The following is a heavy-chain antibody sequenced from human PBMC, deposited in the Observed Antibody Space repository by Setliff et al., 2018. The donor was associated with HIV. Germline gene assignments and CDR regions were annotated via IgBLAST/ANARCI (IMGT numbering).Heavy chain of an antibody. CDR2: INHSGST. Sequence: PSETLSLTCAVYGGSFSGYYWSWIRQSPGKGLEWIGEINHSGSTNYNPSLKSRVTISVDTSKDQFSLKLSSVTAADTAVYYCARGLGQQLGRFWYFDLWGRGTLVTVS. D-gene: IGHD6-13*01. V-gene: IGHV4-34*01. CDR3: ARGLGQQLGRFWYFDL. J-gene: IGHJ2*01. CDR1: GGSFSGYY.